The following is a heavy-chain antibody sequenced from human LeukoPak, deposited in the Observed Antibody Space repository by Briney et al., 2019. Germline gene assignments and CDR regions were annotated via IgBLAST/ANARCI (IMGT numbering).Heavy chain of an antibody. CDR1: GFTFSTFA. D-gene: IGHD6-19*01. CDR2: IFPSGGEI. Sequence: GGSLRLSCAASGFTFSTFAMIWVRQPPGKGLEWVSSIFPSGGEIHYADSVRGRFTISRDNSKSTLSLQMNSLRAEDTAIYYCAKDWEGEQWLVLEAFDIWGQGTMVTVSS. V-gene: IGHV3-23*01. CDR3: AKDWEGEQWLVLEAFDI. J-gene: IGHJ3*02.